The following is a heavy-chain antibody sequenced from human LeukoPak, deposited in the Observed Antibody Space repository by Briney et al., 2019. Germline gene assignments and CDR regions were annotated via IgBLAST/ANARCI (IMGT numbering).Heavy chain of an antibody. CDR2: VSYDGGSK. CDR3: AKDLRAAAILD. V-gene: IGHV3-30-3*01. J-gene: IGHJ4*02. Sequence: PGGSLRLSCAASGFAFSSYAMHWVRQGPGKGLEWVALVSYDGGSKYYADSVKGRLTISRDNSKNTLYLQMNSLRADDTAVYYCAKDLRAAAILDWGQGSLVTVSS. CDR1: GFAFSSYA. D-gene: IGHD6-13*01.